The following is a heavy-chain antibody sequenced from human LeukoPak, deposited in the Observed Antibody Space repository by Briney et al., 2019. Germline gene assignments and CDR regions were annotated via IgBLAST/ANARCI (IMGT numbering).Heavy chain of an antibody. CDR2: IYSGGTT. D-gene: IGHD6-19*01. CDR1: GFTVSSNY. CDR3: ARDSSGWYDSY. V-gene: IGHV3-66*01. J-gene: IGHJ4*02. Sequence: GGSLRLSCAASGFTVSSNYMTWVRQAPGKGLEWVSVIYSGGTTYYADSVKGRFTISRDNSKNTLYLQMNSLRAEDTAVYYSARDSSGWYDSYWGQGTLVTVSS.